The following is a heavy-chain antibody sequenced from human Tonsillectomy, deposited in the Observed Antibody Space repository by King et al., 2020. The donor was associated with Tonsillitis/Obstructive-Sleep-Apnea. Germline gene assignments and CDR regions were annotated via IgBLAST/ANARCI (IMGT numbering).Heavy chain of an antibody. D-gene: IGHD3-22*01. CDR3: AREGRETYYYDTTRRAHDAFDI. Sequence: VQLVESGGGVVQPGRSQRLSRAASGFTFSSYVMHWVRQTPGKGLEWVALIWYDGSDKYYADSVKGRFTISRDNSKNTMYLQMNSLRAEDTAVYYCAREGRETYYYDTTRRAHDAFDIWGQGTMVTVSS. V-gene: IGHV3-33*01. CDR2: IWYDGSDK. J-gene: IGHJ3*02. CDR1: GFTFSSYV.